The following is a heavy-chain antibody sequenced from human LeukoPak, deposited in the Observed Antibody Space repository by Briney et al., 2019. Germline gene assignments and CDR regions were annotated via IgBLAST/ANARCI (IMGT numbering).Heavy chain of an antibody. CDR3: ARALRDSSWYYEY. V-gene: IGHV3-11*01. CDR2: IGSGGGPI. D-gene: IGHD6-13*01. CDR1: GFTFSDYY. J-gene: IGHJ4*02. Sequence: PGGSLRLSCAASGFTFSDYYMSWFRQAPGKGLEWVSYIGSGGGPIYYADSVKGRFTISRDSAKSSLYLQMNSLRAEDTALYYCARALRDSSWYYEYWGQGTLVTVSS.